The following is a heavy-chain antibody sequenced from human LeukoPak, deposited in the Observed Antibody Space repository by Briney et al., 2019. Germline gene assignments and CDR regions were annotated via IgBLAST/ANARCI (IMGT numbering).Heavy chain of an antibody. CDR1: GGTFSSYA. J-gene: IGHJ5*02. D-gene: IGHD2-15*01. V-gene: IGHV1-69*05. CDR3: ASLYSYGSNWFDP. Sequence: SVKVSCKASGGTFSSYAISWVRQAPGQGLEWMGGIIPIFGTANYAQKFQGRVTMTRDTSTSTVYMELSSLRSEDTAVYYCASLYSYGSNWFDPWGQGTLVTVSS. CDR2: IIPIFGTA.